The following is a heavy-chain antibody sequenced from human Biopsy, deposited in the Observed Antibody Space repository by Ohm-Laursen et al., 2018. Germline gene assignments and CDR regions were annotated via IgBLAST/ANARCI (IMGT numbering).Heavy chain of an antibody. CDR1: GDSISSYY. D-gene: IGHD3-22*01. CDR3: ARDRGYYSDRTAPGYFDL. V-gene: IGHV4-59*01. Sequence: SETLSLTCPVSGDSISSYYWSWIRQPPGKGLQWIGCVYYTGSTDYNPSLQSRVTISVDTSKNHFSLRLRSVTPADTAIYYCARDRGYYSDRTAPGYFDLWGRGTLVTVSS. J-gene: IGHJ2*01. CDR2: VYYTGST.